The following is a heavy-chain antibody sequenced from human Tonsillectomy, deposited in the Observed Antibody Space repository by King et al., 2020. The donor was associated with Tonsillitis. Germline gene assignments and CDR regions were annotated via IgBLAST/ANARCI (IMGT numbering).Heavy chain of an antibody. D-gene: IGHD3-16*01. CDR3: AKDHRGLGTSAAFDV. CDR2: ISYVVTNE. CDR1: GFTFRSYG. Sequence: VQLVESGGGVVQPGRSLRLSCVASGFTFRSYGMHWVRQAPGKGLEWVAVISYVVTNEYYADSVKGRFTISRDNSKNTIYLQMNNLRVEDTAVYYCAKDHRGLGTSAAFDVWGQGTMVTVSS. J-gene: IGHJ3*01. V-gene: IGHV3-30*18.